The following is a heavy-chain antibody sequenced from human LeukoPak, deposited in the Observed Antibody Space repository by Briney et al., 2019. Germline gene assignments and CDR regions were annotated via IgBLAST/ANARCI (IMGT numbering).Heavy chain of an antibody. J-gene: IGHJ4*02. V-gene: IGHV3-23*01. Sequence: GGSLRLSCAASGFIFSSYGMSWVRQAPGKGLEWVSAISGSGGSTYYADSVKGRFTISRDNSKNTLYLQMNGLRAEDTAVYYCAKDRYGDYPGDYWGQGTLVTVSS. CDR1: GFIFSSYG. CDR3: AKDRYGDYPGDY. CDR2: ISGSGGST. D-gene: IGHD4-17*01.